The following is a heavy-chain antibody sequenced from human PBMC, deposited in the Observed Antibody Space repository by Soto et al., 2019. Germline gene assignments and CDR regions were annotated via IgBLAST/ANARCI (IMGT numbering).Heavy chain of an antibody. CDR1: GGSFSGYY. J-gene: IGHJ5*02. CDR3: ARGGRTIRKYCSSTSCRTAYNWFDP. V-gene: IGHV4-34*01. Sequence: SETLSLTCAVYGGSFSGYYWSWIRQPPGKGLEWIGEINHSGSTNYNPSLKSRVTISVDTSKNQFSLKLSSVTAADTAVYYCARGGRTIRKYCSSTSCRTAYNWFDPWGQGTLVTVSS. D-gene: IGHD2-2*01. CDR2: INHSGST.